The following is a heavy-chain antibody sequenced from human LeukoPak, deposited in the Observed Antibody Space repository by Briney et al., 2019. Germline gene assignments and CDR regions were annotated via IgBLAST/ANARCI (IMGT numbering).Heavy chain of an antibody. J-gene: IGHJ4*02. CDR1: GGTFSSYA. CDR3: ARVGDWNEAFDY. D-gene: IGHD1-1*01. V-gene: IGHV1-69*05. CDR2: IIPIFGTA. Sequence: SVKVSCKASGGTFSSYAISWVRQAPGQGLEWMGGIIPIFGTANYAQKFQGRVTITTDESTSTAYMELSSLRSEDTAVYYCARVGDWNEAFDYWGQGTPVTVSS.